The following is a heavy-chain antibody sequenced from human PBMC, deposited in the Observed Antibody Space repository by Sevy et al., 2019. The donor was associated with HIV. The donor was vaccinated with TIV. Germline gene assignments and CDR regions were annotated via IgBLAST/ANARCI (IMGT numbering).Heavy chain of an antibody. Sequence: ASMKVSCKASGYTFTTYPIGWVRQAPGQGLEWMGWISTYSGETRDAQKFQGRATMTTDTSTSTAYLDLRSLRSDDTALYYCARDSDGSGHYYAVFFDYWGQGTLVTVSS. D-gene: IGHD3-22*01. CDR1: GYTFTTYP. CDR2: ISTYSGET. J-gene: IGHJ4*02. V-gene: IGHV1-18*01. CDR3: ARDSDGSGHYYAVFFDY.